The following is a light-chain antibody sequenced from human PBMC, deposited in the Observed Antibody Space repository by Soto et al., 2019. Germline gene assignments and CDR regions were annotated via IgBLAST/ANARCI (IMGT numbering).Light chain of an antibody. CDR2: DAY. CDR1: QSFGGL. J-gene: IGKJ1*01. CDR3: QQRHMWPIT. V-gene: IGKV3-11*01. Sequence: EVVLTQAPVTLSLSPGERATLSCRASQSFGGLLAWYQQKPGQAPRLLIYDAYNRATGIPPRFSGSGPGTDFTLTISSLEPEDFAVYYCQQRHMWPITFGQGTKVDI.